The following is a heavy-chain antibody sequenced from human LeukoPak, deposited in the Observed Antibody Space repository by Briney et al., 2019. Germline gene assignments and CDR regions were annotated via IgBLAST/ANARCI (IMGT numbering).Heavy chain of an antibody. D-gene: IGHD2-21*01. CDR1: GFTFDDYA. V-gene: IGHV3-9*01. Sequence: GGSLRLSCAASGFTFDDYAMHWVRHAPGKGLEWVSGISWNSGSIGYADSVKGRFTISRDNAKNSLYLQMNSLRAEDTALYYCAKANDIFLEDTPPLKWGQGTLVTVSS. J-gene: IGHJ4*02. CDR3: AKANDIFLEDTPPLK. CDR2: ISWNSGSI.